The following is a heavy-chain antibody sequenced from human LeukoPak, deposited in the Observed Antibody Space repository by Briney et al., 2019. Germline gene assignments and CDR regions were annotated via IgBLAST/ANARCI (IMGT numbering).Heavy chain of an antibody. J-gene: IGHJ5*02. CDR3: ARDLGFCSSTSCYPWFDP. V-gene: IGHV4-59*01. Sequence: PSDTLSLTCTVSGASITSYYWSWFRQPPGKGLEWIGYMYYSGTTNYNPSLKSRVTISVDTSKNQFSLKLSYVTAADTAVYYCARDLGFCSSTSCYPWFDPWGQGTLVTVSS. CDR2: MYYSGTT. CDR1: GASITSYY. D-gene: IGHD2-2*01.